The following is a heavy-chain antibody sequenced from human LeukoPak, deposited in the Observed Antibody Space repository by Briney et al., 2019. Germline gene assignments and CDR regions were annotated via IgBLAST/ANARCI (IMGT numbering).Heavy chain of an antibody. V-gene: IGHV1-18*01. CDR1: GYTFTSYG. D-gene: IGHD3-9*01. CDR3: ARDGRYFDWLTGAADNWFDP. CDR2: ISAYNGNT. J-gene: IGHJ5*02. Sequence: ASVKVSCKASGYTFTSYGISWVRQAPGQGLEWMGWISAYNGNTNYAQKLQGRVTMTTDTSTSTAYMELRSLRSDDTAVYYCARDGRYFDWLTGAADNWFDPWGQGTLVTVSS.